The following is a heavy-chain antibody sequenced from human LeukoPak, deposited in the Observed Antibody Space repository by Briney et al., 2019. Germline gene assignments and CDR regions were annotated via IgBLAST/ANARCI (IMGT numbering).Heavy chain of an antibody. Sequence: PGGSLRLSCAASGFTFSSYGMHWVCQAPGKGLEWVAVISYDGSNKYYADSVKGRFTISRDNSKNTLYLQMNSLRAEDTAVYYCRYYYDSSGYYGALDYWGQGTLVTVSS. CDR1: GFTFSSYG. J-gene: IGHJ4*02. CDR3: RYYYDSSGYYGALDY. D-gene: IGHD3-22*01. V-gene: IGHV3-30*03. CDR2: ISYDGSNK.